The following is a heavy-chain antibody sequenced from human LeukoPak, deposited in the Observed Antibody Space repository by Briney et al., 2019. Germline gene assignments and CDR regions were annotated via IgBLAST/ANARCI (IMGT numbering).Heavy chain of an antibody. D-gene: IGHD3-10*01. CDR3: AKDDGVSFYYYMVV. CDR2: TSGSGGST. J-gene: IGHJ6*03. Sequence: PGGSLRLSCAASGFTFSSYAMNWVRQAPGKGLEWVSATSGSGGSTYYAASVKGRFTISRDYSKNTLYLQMNSLRAEDTAVYYCAKDDGVSFYYYMVVWGKETRVSVS. CDR1: GFTFSSYA. V-gene: IGHV3-23*01.